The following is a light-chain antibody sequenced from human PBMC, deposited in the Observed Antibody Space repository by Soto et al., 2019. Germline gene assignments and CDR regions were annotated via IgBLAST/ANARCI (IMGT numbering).Light chain of an antibody. Sequence: QSALTQPRSVSGSPGQSVKISCTGTSSDVGGYNYVSWYQHHPGKAPKLMIYDVSKRPSGVPDRFSGSTSGNTASLTISGLQAEDEADYYCCSYAGSYTVIFGGGTKLTVL. V-gene: IGLV2-11*01. CDR2: DVS. CDR1: SSDVGGYNY. CDR3: CSYAGSYTVI. J-gene: IGLJ2*01.